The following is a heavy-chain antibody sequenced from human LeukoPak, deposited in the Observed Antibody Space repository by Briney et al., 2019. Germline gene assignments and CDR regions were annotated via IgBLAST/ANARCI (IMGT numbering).Heavy chain of an antibody. CDR1: GYTFTSYG. V-gene: IGHV1-2*02. CDR2: INPNSGAT. CDR3: ARANIAVAGWDFDC. D-gene: IGHD6-19*01. J-gene: IGHJ4*02. Sequence: ASVKVSCKASGYTFTSYGISWVRQAPGQGLEWVAWINPNSGATSYAQSFQGRVTMTRDTSISTAYMELTRLTSDDTAVYYCARANIAVAGWDFDCWGQGTLLTVSS.